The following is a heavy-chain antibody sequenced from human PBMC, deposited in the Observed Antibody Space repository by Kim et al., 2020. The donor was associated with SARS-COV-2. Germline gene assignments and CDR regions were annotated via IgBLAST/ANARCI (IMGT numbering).Heavy chain of an antibody. D-gene: IGHD3-22*01. CDR3: ARSSGYWVYFDY. J-gene: IGHJ4*02. CDR2: IYYSGST. V-gene: IGHV4-59*08. Sequence: SETLSLTCTVSGGSISSYYWSWIRQPPGKGLEWIGYIYYSGSTNYNPSLKSRVTISVDTSKNQFSLKLSSVTAADTAVYYCARSSGYWVYFDYWGQGTLVTVSS. CDR1: GGSISSYY.